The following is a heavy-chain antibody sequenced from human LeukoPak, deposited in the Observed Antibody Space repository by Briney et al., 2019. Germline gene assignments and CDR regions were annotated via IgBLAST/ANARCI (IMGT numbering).Heavy chain of an antibody. CDR3: ARGGGRYYDSSGYSY. V-gene: IGHV3-74*01. J-gene: IGHJ4*02. CDR2: INSDGSST. D-gene: IGHD3-22*01. CDR1: GFTFSSYW. Sequence: GSLRLSCAASGFTFSSYWMHWVRQAPGKGLVWVSRINSDGSSTNYADSVKGRFTISRGNAKNTLYLQMNSLRAEDTAVYYCARGGGRYYDSSGYSYWGQGSLVTVAS.